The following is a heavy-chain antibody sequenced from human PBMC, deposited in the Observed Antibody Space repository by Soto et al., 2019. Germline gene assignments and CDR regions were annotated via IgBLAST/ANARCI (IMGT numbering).Heavy chain of an antibody. V-gene: IGHV4-34*01. CDR3: ARTKGLRGHGAMHI. Sequence: SSETLSLTCTIYNGSFSGYYWGWLRQPPGKGLEWIGHISHSGSTTYNPSLKSRVTIAVDTSENHFSLRLSSMTAADTAVYYCARTKGLRGHGAMHIWGQGTMVTV. J-gene: IGHJ3*02. CDR1: NGSFSGYY. CDR2: ISHSGST. D-gene: IGHD3-10*01.